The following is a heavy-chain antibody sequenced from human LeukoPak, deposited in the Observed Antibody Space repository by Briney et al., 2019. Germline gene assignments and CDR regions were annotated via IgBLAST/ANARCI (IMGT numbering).Heavy chain of an antibody. CDR3: ANRHDSSGYFFNY. CDR2: VSESGSNR. D-gene: IGHD3-22*01. J-gene: IGHJ4*02. CDR1: GFTFTRYV. V-gene: IGHV3-23*01. Sequence: GGSLRLSCVASGFTFTRYVMSWVRQAPGKGLEWVSSVSESGSNRYYADSVKGRFSISRDNSKNMLYLQMGNLRAEDTATYYCANRHDSSGYFFNYWGQGTLVTVSS.